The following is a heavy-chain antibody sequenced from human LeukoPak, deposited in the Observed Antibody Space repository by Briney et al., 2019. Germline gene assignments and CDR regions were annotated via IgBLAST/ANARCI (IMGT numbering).Heavy chain of an antibody. CDR2: ISSSSSTI. V-gene: IGHV3-48*01. J-gene: IGHJ6*03. Sequence: GGSLRLSCAASGFIFRDYGMNWVRQAPGKGLEWVSYISSSSSTIYYADSVKGRFTISRDNAKNSLYLQMNSLRAEDTAVYYCARAYGMSYYYYYMDVWGKGTTVTVSS. D-gene: IGHD4-17*01. CDR1: GFIFRDYG. CDR3: ARAYGMSYYYYYMDV.